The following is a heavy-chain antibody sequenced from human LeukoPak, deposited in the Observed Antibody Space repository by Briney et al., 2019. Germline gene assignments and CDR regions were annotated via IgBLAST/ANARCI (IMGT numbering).Heavy chain of an antibody. Sequence: GGSLRLSCAASGLTPSSCGMSWVRQAPGKGLEWVSAISGSGDSTYYADSVKGRFTISRDNSKNTLYLQMNSLRAEDTAVYYCANPYGDYPQDYWGQGTLVTVSS. D-gene: IGHD4-17*01. CDR3: ANPYGDYPQDY. J-gene: IGHJ4*02. V-gene: IGHV3-23*01. CDR1: GLTPSSCG. CDR2: ISGSGDST.